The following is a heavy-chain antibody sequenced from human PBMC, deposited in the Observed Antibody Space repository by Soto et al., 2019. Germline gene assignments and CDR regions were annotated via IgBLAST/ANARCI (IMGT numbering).Heavy chain of an antibody. J-gene: IGHJ6*02. D-gene: IGHD6-13*01. Sequence: QVQLQESGPGLVKPSETLSLTCTVSGGSMSRYYWSWIRQPPGKGLEWIGYIYYSGHTNHNPSLKSRVTISVDPSKNQFSLKLSSVTAADTAVYYCARGIATTEMDVWGQGTTVTVSS. CDR3: ARGIATTEMDV. V-gene: IGHV4-59*01. CDR1: GGSMSRYY. CDR2: IYYSGHT.